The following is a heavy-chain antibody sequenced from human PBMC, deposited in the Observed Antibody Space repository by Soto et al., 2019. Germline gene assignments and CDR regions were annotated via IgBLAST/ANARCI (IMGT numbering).Heavy chain of an antibody. Sequence: ASVKVSCKASGYTFTSYGISWVRQAPGQGLEWMGWISAYNGNTNYAQKLQGRVTMTTDTSTSTAYMELRSLRSDDTAVYYCARGALTIFGVAHGMDVWGQGTTVTVSS. D-gene: IGHD3-3*01. CDR3: ARGALTIFGVAHGMDV. CDR2: ISAYNGNT. J-gene: IGHJ6*02. V-gene: IGHV1-18*01. CDR1: GYTFTSYG.